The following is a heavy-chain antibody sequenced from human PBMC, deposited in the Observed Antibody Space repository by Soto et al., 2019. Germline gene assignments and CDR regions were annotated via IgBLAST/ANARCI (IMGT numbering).Heavy chain of an antibody. D-gene: IGHD3-22*01. Sequence: QVQLVQSGGGMVQPGRSLRLSCGASGFNFRSYGMHWVRQTPGKGLEWVSIISYDGSETYYSDSVRGRFTVSRDYSNNALYLQMNSLRPEDTAVYYCARDSTADYDNSGCPYCVDFWGQGTVVTVSS. V-gene: IGHV3-30*03. CDR2: ISYDGSET. J-gene: IGHJ4*02. CDR1: GFNFRSYG. CDR3: ARDSTADYDNSGCPYCVDF.